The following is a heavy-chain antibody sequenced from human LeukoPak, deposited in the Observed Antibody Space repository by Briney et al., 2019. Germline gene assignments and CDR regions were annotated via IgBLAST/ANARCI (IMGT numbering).Heavy chain of an antibody. CDR3: AREVNTFGGVIVGFDY. D-gene: IGHD3-16*02. J-gene: IGHJ4*02. Sequence: SETLSLTCAVSGGSISSSNWWSWVRQPPGKGLEWIGEIYHSGSTNYNPSLKSRVTISVDKSKNQFSLKLSSVTAADTAVYYCAREVNTFGGVIVGFDYWGQGTLATVSS. CDR2: IYHSGST. V-gene: IGHV4-4*02. CDR1: GGSISSSNW.